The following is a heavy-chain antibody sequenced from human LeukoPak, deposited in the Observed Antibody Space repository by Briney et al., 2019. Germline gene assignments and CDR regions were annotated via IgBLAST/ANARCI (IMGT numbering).Heavy chain of an antibody. J-gene: IGHJ6*02. D-gene: IGHD3-16*01. V-gene: IGHV3-7*01. CDR3: ARDRWGYGMDV. CDR2: IKEAGSEK. CDR1: GFTFSSYW. Sequence: GGSLRLSCAAAGFTFSSYWMSRVRQVPGKGLEWVANIKEAGSEKHFVDSVKGRFTISRDNAKTSLYLQMNSLRAEDTAVYYCARDRWGYGMDVWGQGTRVIVSS.